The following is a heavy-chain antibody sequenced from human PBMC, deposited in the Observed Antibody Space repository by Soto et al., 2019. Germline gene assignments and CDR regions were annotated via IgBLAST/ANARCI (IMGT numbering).Heavy chain of an antibody. CDR3: ARRDAYGDYFDY. J-gene: IGHJ4*02. CDR1: GYTFSRYH. V-gene: IGHV1-8*01. D-gene: IGHD4-17*01. CDR2: MDPKSGNT. Sequence: QVQLVQSGAEVKKPGASVKVSCKASGYTFSRYHINWVRQATGQGLEWLGWMDPKSGNTDYAQKFQGRVTMTMNTSISTAYMDLDSLRADDTAVYYCARRDAYGDYFDYWGQGTLVTVST.